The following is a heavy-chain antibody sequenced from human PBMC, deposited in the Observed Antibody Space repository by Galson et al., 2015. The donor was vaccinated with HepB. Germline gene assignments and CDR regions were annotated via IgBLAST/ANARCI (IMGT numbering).Heavy chain of an antibody. Sequence: SLRLSCAASGFTFSSYSMNWVRQAPGKGLEWVSYISSSSSTIYYADSVKGRFTISRDNAKNSLYLQMNSLRDEDTAVYYCARGSLEGYYDSSGYYSGAFDIWGQGTMVTVSS. CDR1: GFTFSSYS. V-gene: IGHV3-48*02. CDR2: ISSSSSTI. J-gene: IGHJ3*02. CDR3: ARGSLEGYYDSSGYYSGAFDI. D-gene: IGHD3-22*01.